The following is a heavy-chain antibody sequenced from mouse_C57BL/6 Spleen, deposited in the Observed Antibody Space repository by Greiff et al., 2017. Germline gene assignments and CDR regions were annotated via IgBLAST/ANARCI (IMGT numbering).Heavy chain of an antibody. Sequence: DVQLQESGPGLVKPSQSLSLTCSVTGYSITSGYYWNWIRQFPGNKLEWMGYISYDGSNNYNPSLKNRISITRDTSKNQFFLKLNSVTTEDTATYYCAREEDGYSPFAYWGQGTLVTVSA. CDR2: ISYDGSN. CDR3: AREEDGYSPFAY. CDR1: GYSITSGYY. V-gene: IGHV3-6*01. D-gene: IGHD2-3*01. J-gene: IGHJ3*01.